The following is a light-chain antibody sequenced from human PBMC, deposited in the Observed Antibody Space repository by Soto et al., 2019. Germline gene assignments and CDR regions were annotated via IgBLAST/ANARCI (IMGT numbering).Light chain of an antibody. Sequence: QSALTQPASVSGSPGQSITISCTGTSSDVGSYNLVSWYQQHPGKAPKLMIYEDIKRPSGVSNRFAGSKSGNTAFLTISGLQTEDEAEYHCCSYAGSSTWVFGGGTKLTVL. V-gene: IGLV2-23*01. CDR3: CSYAGSSTWV. CDR2: EDI. CDR1: SSDVGSYNL. J-gene: IGLJ3*02.